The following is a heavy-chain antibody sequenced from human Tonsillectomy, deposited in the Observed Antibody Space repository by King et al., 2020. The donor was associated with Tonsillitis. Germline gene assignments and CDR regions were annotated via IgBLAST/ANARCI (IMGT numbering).Heavy chain of an antibody. J-gene: IGHJ2*01. Sequence: VQLVESGGGVVQPGRSLRLSCAASGFTFSSYAMHWVRQAPGKGLEWVAVISYDGGNKYYADSVKGRFTISRDNSKNTLYLQMNSLRAEDTAVYYCATLDWYFDLWGRGTLLTVSS. CDR2: ISYDGGNK. CDR1: GFTFSSYA. CDR3: ATLDWYFDL. V-gene: IGHV3-30-3*01.